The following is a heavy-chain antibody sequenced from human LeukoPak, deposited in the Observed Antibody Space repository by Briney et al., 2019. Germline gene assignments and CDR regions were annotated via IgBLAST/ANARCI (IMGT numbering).Heavy chain of an antibody. V-gene: IGHV4-4*07. CDR3: AITWILVPGGYYYGMDV. D-gene: IGHD2-2*03. Sequence: SETLSLTCTVSGGSISSYYWSWIRQPAGKGLEWIGRIYTSGSTNYNPSLKRRVTMSVDTSKNQFSLKLSSVTAADTAVYYCAITWILVPGGYYYGMDVWGQGTTVTVSS. CDR2: IYTSGST. CDR1: GGSISSYY. J-gene: IGHJ6*02.